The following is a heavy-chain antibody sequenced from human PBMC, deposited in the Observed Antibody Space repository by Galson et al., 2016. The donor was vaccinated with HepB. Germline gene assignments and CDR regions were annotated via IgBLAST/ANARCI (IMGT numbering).Heavy chain of an antibody. V-gene: IGHV3-23*01. J-gene: IGHJ2*01. CDR2: ISGSGGET. CDR3: ASGTTVTTSNSFWYFDL. D-gene: IGHD4-17*01. CDR1: GFTFSSYA. Sequence: SLRLSCAASGFTFSSYAMTWVRQAPGKGLEWVSTISGSGGETHYADSVKGRFTFSRDNSKNTMYMQMTSLRAEDTAVYYCASGTTVTTSNSFWYFDLWGRGTLVTVSS.